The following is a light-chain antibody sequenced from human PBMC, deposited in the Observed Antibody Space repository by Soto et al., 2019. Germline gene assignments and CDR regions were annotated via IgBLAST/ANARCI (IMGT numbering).Light chain of an antibody. Sequence: EIVLTQSAATLSLSPGERATLSCRASQSISSSLAWYQQKPGQAPRLLIYDASNRATCIPARFSGSGSGTDFTLTISSLEPEDFAVYYCQQRSNWPPLTFGGGTKVEIK. V-gene: IGKV3-11*01. CDR3: QQRSNWPPLT. CDR2: DAS. J-gene: IGKJ4*01. CDR1: QSISSS.